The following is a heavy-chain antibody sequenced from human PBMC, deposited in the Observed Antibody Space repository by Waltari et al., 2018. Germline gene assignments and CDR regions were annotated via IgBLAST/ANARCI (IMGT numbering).Heavy chain of an antibody. D-gene: IGHD3-9*01. CDR1: GFSLTTGSVA. J-gene: IGHJ4*02. Sequence: QITLKESGPTLMKPTQTLTLTCAFSGFSLTTGSVAVGWSRQPPGKAPEWLALIYGNDDKKYSPSLRSRLTITKDSSENQVVLTMTNVDPVDTATYYCAHRYFSNFDYWGQGTLVTVSS. V-gene: IGHV2-5*01. CDR3: AHRYFSNFDY. CDR2: IYGNDDK.